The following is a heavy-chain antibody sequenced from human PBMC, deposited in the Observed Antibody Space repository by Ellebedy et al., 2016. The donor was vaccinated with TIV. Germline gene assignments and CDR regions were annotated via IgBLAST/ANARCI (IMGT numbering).Heavy chain of an antibody. V-gene: IGHV3-33*01. Sequence: GESLKISCAASGFTLSRSGMHWVRQAPGQGLEWVAIIWLDGSKEYYADSVKGRFTISRDNSKNTLYMQMNSLRAEDTAVYYCARDKNTGYIDYWGQGALVTVSS. CDR1: GFTLSRSG. D-gene: IGHD2-8*02. CDR3: ARDKNTGYIDY. CDR2: IWLDGSKE. J-gene: IGHJ4*02.